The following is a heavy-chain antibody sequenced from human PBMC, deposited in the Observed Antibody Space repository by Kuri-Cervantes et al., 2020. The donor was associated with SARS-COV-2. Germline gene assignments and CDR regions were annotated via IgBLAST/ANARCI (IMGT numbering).Heavy chain of an antibody. D-gene: IGHD6-19*01. Sequence: GESLKLSCTASGFTLSVYAMHWVRQAPGKGLGWVAVISYDGNSKYYSDSVKGRFTISRDTSKNTLYLQINSLRAEDTAVYYCARDPWLVLAFDIWGQGTMVTVSS. CDR3: ARDPWLVLAFDI. J-gene: IGHJ3*02. CDR2: ISYDGNSK. CDR1: GFTLSVYA. V-gene: IGHV3-30-3*01.